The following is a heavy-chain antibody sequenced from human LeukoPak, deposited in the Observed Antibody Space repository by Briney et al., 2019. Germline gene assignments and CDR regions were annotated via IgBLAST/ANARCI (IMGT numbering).Heavy chain of an antibody. J-gene: IGHJ3*01. CDR3: ARGGGL. CDR1: GFTFNNYA. CDR2: IKQDGTVQ. V-gene: IGHV3-7*01. Sequence: GGSLRLSCAASGFTFNNYAMHWVRQAPGKGLQWLANIKQDGTVQHYVDSVKGRFTISRDNSKNTLYLQMNSLRAEDTAVYYCARGGGLWGQGTMVTVSS.